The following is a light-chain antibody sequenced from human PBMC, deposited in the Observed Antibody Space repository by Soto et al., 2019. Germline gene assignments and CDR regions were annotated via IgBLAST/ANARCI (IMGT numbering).Light chain of an antibody. CDR1: SSDVGSYNY. CDR2: EVR. CDR3: SSYTTSTTQV. Sequence: QSALTQPASVSGSPGQSITISCTGTSSDVGSYNYVSWYQQHPGKAPKRMIYEVRNRPSGVSDRFSGSKSGKTASLTIFGLQAEDEADYYCSSYTTSTTQVFGGGTQLTVL. V-gene: IGLV2-14*01. J-gene: IGLJ2*01.